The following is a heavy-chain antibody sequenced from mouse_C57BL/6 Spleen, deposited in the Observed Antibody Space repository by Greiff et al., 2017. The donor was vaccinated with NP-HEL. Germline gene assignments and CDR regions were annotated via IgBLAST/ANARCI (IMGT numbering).Heavy chain of an antibody. Sequence: VQLQQSGPELVKPGASVKISCKASGYAFSSSWMNWVKQRPGKGLEWIGRIYPGDGDTNYNGKFKGKATLTADKSSSTAYMQLSSLTSEDSAVYFCAREGTGGYAMDYWGQGTSVTVSS. CDR2: IYPGDGDT. J-gene: IGHJ4*01. CDR1: GYAFSSSW. CDR3: AREGTGGYAMDY. V-gene: IGHV1-82*01. D-gene: IGHD3-3*01.